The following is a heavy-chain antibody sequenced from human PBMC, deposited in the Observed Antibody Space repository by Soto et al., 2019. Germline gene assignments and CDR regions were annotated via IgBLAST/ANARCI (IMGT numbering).Heavy chain of an antibody. CDR3: ARTVEMATIGY. CDR1: RDTLAKYY. V-gene: IGHV1-46*01. CDR2: INPRDGST. J-gene: IGHJ4*02. D-gene: IGHD2-21*01. Sequence: ASVKVSCKASRDTLAKYYIHWLRQAPGQGLEWLGIINPRDGSTSYAQKFQGRVTMTRDTSTSTVHMDLRSLKSEDTGIYYCARTVEMATIGYWGQGTLVTVSS.